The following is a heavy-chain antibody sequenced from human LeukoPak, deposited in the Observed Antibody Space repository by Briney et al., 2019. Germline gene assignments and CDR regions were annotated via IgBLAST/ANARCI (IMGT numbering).Heavy chain of an antibody. CDR1: GFTFSSYA. V-gene: IGHV3-30-3*01. D-gene: IGHD1-26*01. J-gene: IGHJ4*02. CDR2: ISYDGSNK. CDR3: AREFSGSYGPRAKGPVGDY. Sequence: PGGSLRLSCAASGFTFSSYAMHWVRQAPGKGLEWVAVISYDGSNKYYADSVKGRFTISRDNAKNSLYLQMNSLRAEDTAVYYCAREFSGSYGPRAKGPVGDYWGQGTLVTVSS.